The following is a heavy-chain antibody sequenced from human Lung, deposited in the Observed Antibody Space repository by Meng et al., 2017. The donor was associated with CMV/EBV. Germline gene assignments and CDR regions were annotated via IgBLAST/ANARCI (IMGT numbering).Heavy chain of an antibody. CDR2: TYYSGSA. Sequence: XTXSLXXTISGGSISSLYWSWIRQPPGKGLEWIGNTYYSGSANYNPSLKSPVTMSVDTSKNQFTLKLSSVTAADTAVYYCTRETGETFSSGSHDSWGQGXLVTVSS. CDR3: TRETGETFSSGSHDS. V-gene: IGHV4-59*01. D-gene: IGHD3-3*01. J-gene: IGHJ4*02. CDR1: GGSISSLY.